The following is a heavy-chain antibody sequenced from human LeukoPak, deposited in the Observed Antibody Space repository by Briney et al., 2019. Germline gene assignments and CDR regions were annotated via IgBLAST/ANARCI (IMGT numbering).Heavy chain of an antibody. CDR3: ASYYDSSGYYYR. CDR2: IYHSGST. CDR1: GYSISSGYY. V-gene: IGHV4-38-2*02. D-gene: IGHD3-22*01. J-gene: IGHJ4*02. Sequence: SETLSLTCTVSGYSISSGYYWGWIRQPPGKGLEWIGSIYHSGSTYYNPSLKSRVTISVDTSKNQFSLKLSSVTAADTAVYYCASYYDSSGYYYRWGQGTLVTVSS.